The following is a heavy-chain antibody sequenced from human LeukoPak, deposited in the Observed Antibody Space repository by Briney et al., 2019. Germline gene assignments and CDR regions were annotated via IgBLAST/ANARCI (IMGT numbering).Heavy chain of an antibody. CDR2: INWNGGSI. J-gene: IGHJ3*02. CDR1: GFTFDDYG. D-gene: IGHD4-17*01. V-gene: IGHV3-20*04. Sequence: GGSLRLSCAASGFTFDDYGMSWVRQAPGEGLEWVSGINWNGGSIGYVDSVKGRFTISRDNVKNSLYLQMNSLRAEDTALYYCARAGRLRRPGGFEIWGQGTMVTVSS. CDR3: ARAGRLRRPGGFEI.